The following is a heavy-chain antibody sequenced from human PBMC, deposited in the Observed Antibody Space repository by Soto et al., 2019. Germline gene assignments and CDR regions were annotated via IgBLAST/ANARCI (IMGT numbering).Heavy chain of an antibody. Sequence: QVQLVQSGAEEKKPGASVKVSCKASGYTFTSYAMHWVRQAPGQRLEWMGWINAGNGNTKYSQKFQGRVTITRDTSGSTDYMELSSLRSEDTAVYYCARAPSWWYFDLWGRGTLVTVSS. CDR1: GYTFTSYA. J-gene: IGHJ2*01. CDR3: ARAPSWWYFDL. V-gene: IGHV1-3*05. CDR2: INAGNGNT.